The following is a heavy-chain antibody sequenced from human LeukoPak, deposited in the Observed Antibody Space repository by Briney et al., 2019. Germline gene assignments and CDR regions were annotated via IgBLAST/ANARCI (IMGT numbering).Heavy chain of an antibody. CDR3: ARAHRSGGSCYSSFDY. V-gene: IGHV1-3*01. J-gene: IGHJ4*02. D-gene: IGHD2-15*01. Sequence: GASVKVSCKASGYTFTSYAMHWVRQAPGQRLEWMGWINAGNGNTKYSQKFQGRVTITRDTSASTAYMELSSLRSEDTAVYYCARAHRSGGSCYSSFDYWGQGTLVTVSS. CDR1: GYTFTSYA. CDR2: INAGNGNT.